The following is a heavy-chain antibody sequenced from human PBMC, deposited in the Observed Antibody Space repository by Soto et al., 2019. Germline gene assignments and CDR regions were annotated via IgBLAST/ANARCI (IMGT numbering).Heavy chain of an antibody. CDR1: GLTFGSRA. Sequence: GGSLRLSCVASGLTFGSRAMSWVRQSPGEGLEWVSTITDTGGDAKYADSVRGRFAISRDNSKNTLYLQMSALRAEDSAIYFCVRGSKDSYPGFRIFDFWRRGTPVTVSS. CDR2: ITDTGGDA. CDR3: VRGSKDSYPGFRIFDF. V-gene: IGHV3-23*01. D-gene: IGHD2-15*01. J-gene: IGHJ4*02.